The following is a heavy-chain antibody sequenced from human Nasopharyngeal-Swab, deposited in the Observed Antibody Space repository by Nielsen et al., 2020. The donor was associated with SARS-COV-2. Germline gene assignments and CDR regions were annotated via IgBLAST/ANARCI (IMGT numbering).Heavy chain of an antibody. CDR3: ARPGYDSSGYTSYFDY. V-gene: IGHV4-39*01. Sequence: RQAPGKGLEWIGSIYYSGSTYHNPSLKSRVTISVDTSKNQFSLKLSSVTAADTAVYYCARPGYDSSGYTSYFDYWGQGTLVTVSS. D-gene: IGHD3-22*01. CDR2: IYYSGST. J-gene: IGHJ4*02.